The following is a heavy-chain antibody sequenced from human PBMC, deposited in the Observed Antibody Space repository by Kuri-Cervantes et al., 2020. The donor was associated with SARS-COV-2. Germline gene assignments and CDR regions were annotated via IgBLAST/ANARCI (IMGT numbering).Heavy chain of an antibody. V-gene: IGHV3-23*01. Sequence: GESLKISCAASGFTFSSYAMSWVRQAPGKGLEWVSAISGGGGSTYYADSVKGRFTISRDNSKNTLYLQMNSLRAEDTAVYYCAKGEYQLLYGGISGYYYGMDVWGQGTTVTVSS. CDR2: ISGGGGST. CDR3: AKGEYQLLYGGISGYYYGMDV. J-gene: IGHJ6*02. CDR1: GFTFSSYA. D-gene: IGHD2-2*02.